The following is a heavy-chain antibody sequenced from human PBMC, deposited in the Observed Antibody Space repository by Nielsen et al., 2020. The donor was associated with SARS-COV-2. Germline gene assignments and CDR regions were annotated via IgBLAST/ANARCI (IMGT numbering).Heavy chain of an antibody. Sequence: WIRQPPGKGLEWVSYISSSGSTIYYADSVKGRFTISRDNAKNSLYLQMNSLRAEDTAVYYCTRDLRGGYYYGSGSYSYYYGMGVWGQGTTVTVSS. V-gene: IGHV3-11*01. CDR3: TRDLRGGYYYGSGSYSYYYGMGV. CDR2: ISSSGSTI. J-gene: IGHJ6*02. D-gene: IGHD3-10*01.